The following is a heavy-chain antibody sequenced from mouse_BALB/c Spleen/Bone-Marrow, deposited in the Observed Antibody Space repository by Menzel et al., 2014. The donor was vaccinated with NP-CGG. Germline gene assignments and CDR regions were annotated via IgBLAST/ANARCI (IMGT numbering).Heavy chain of an antibody. CDR2: INSGGRYA. V-gene: IGHV5-6*01. Sequence: EVQVVESGRDLVKPGGSLKLSCAASGFTFSNYGMSWVRQTPDKRLEWVATINSGGRYAFYPDSVKGRFTISRDNAKNTLYLQMSSLKSEDTAMYYCARRSDYDYFDYWDQGTTLTVSS. D-gene: IGHD2-4*01. J-gene: IGHJ2*01. CDR3: ARRSDYDYFDY. CDR1: GFTFSNYG.